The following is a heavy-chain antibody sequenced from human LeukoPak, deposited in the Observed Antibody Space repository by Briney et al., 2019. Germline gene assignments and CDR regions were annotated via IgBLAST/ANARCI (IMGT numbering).Heavy chain of an antibody. CDR2: IGSSGGPI. CDR1: GFTFNDYY. V-gene: IGHV3-11*04. Sequence: GGSLRLSCAASGFTFNDYYMSWIRQAPGKGLEWISYIGSSGGPINYADSVKGRFTISRDNAKNSLSLQMNSLRAEDTAVYYCTTGESMVGSTIHIRWADWGQGTLVTVSS. CDR3: TTGESMVGSTIHIRWAD. D-gene: IGHD1-26*01. J-gene: IGHJ4*02.